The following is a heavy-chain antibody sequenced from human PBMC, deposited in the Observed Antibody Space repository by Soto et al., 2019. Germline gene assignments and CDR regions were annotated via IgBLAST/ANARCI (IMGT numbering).Heavy chain of an antibody. Sequence: SETLSLTCAVYGGSFSGYYWSWIRQPPGKGLEWIGEINHSGSTNYNPSLKSRVTISVDTSKNQFSLKLSSVTAADTAVYYCARGPRHIGGSLNYWGQGTLVTVSS. D-gene: IGHD3-10*01. J-gene: IGHJ4*02. CDR3: ARGPRHIGGSLNY. CDR2: INHSGST. CDR1: GGSFSGYY. V-gene: IGHV4-34*01.